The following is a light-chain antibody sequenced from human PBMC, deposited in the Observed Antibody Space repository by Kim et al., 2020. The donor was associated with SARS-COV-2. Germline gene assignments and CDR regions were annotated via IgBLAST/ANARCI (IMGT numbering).Light chain of an antibody. V-gene: IGLV3-1*01. Sequence: VYTGQTASITCTGDKLGDKYACWYQQKPGQSPVLVIYQDSKRPSGIPERFSGSNSGNTATLTISGTQAMDEADYYCQAWDSSTGVFGGGTQLTVL. CDR2: QDS. CDR3: QAWDSSTGV. J-gene: IGLJ2*01. CDR1: KLGDKY.